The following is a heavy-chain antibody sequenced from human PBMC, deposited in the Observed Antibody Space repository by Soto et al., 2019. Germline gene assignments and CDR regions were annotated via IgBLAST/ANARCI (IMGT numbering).Heavy chain of an antibody. J-gene: IGHJ4*02. CDR2: IRSKANSYAT. V-gene: IGHV3-73*02. Sequence: EVQLVESGGGLVQPGGSLKLSCAASGFTFSGSAMHWVRQASGKGLEWVGRIRSKANSYATAYATSVKGRFTISREDSKNTAYLQMNSLKTEETAVYYCTPTGYWGQGTMVTVSS. CDR3: TPTGY. CDR1: GFTFSGSA.